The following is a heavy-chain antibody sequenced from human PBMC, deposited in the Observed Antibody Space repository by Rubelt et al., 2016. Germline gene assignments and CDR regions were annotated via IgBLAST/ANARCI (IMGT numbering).Heavy chain of an antibody. CDR2: INHSGST. D-gene: IGHD5-12*01. J-gene: IGHJ4*02. Sequence: QVQLQQWGAGLLKPSETLSLTCAVYGGSFSGYYWSWIRQPPGKGLEWIGEINHSGSTNYNPSLKGRVTISVDTSKNQFSLKLSSVTAADTAVYYCARGFGIVATATSFDYWGQGTLVTVSS. CDR1: GGSFSGYY. V-gene: IGHV4-34*01. CDR3: ARGFGIVATATSFDY.